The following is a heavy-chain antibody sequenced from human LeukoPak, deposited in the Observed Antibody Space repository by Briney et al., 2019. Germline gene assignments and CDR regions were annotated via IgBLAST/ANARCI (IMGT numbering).Heavy chain of an antibody. D-gene: IGHD3-16*01. CDR3: ARLGKNYGMDV. J-gene: IGHJ6*02. V-gene: IGHV4-30-2*01. CDR1: GGSISSGGYS. CDR2: IYHSGST. Sequence: SETLSLTCAVSGGSISSGGYSWSWIRQPPGKGLEWIVYIYHSGSTYYNPSLKSRVTISVDRSKNQFSLKLSSVTAADTAVYYCARLGKNYGMDVWGQGTTVTVSS.